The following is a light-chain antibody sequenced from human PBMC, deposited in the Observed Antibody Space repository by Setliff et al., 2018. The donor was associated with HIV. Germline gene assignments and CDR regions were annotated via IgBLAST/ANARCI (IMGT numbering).Light chain of an antibody. CDR3: CSYAGSYTFYV. V-gene: IGLV2-11*01. CDR2: DVS. Sequence: QSALAQPRSVSGSPGQSVTISCTGTSSDVGGYNYVSWYQQHPGKAPKLMIYDVSERPSGVPDRFSGSKSANTAYLTISGLQAEDEADYYCCSYAGSYTFYVFGTGTKVT. J-gene: IGLJ1*01. CDR1: SSDVGGYNY.